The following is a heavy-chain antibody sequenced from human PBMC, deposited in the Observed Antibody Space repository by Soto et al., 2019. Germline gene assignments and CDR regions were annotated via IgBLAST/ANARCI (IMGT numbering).Heavy chain of an antibody. V-gene: IGHV6-1*01. D-gene: IGHD3-22*01. CDR1: GDSVSSNSAA. J-gene: IGHJ4*02. Sequence: PSQTLSLTCAISGDSVSSNSAAWNWIRQSPSRGLEWLGRTYYRSKWYNDYAVSVKSRITINPDTSKNQFSLQLNSVTPEDTAVYYCARNYYDSSGYYYEALDYWGQGTLVTVSS. CDR2: TYYRSKWYN. CDR3: ARNYYDSSGYYYEALDY.